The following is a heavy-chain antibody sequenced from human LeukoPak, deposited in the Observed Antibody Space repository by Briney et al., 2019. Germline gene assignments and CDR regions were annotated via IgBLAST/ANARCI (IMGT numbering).Heavy chain of an antibody. J-gene: IGHJ4*02. CDR3: ARDKLLD. CDR2: ISYDGSKK. Sequence: GGSLRLSCAASGFTFTSYSMLWVRRAPGKGLEWVAVISYDGSKKYYADSVKGRFTISRDNSNNTLYLQMNSLRAEDTAIYYCARDKLLDWGQGTLVTVSS. V-gene: IGHV3-30*04. D-gene: IGHD2-21*02. CDR1: GFTFTSYS.